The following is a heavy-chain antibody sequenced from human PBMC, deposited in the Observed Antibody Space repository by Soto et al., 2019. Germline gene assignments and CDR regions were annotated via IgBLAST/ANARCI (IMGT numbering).Heavy chain of an antibody. D-gene: IGHD1-1*01. Sequence: QVQLVESGGGLVKPGGSLRLSCAASGFTFSDYYMSWIRQAPGKGLECVSYISSSASTIYYADSVKGRFTISRDNAKNSLYLEMNSLRAEDTAVYYCASPLNWNRPVSYWGQGTLVTVSS. CDR2: ISSSASTI. CDR3: ASPLNWNRPVSY. CDR1: GFTFSDYY. J-gene: IGHJ4*02. V-gene: IGHV3-11*01.